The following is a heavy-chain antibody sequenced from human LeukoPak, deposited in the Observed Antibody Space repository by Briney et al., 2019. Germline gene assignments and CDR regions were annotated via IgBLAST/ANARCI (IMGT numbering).Heavy chain of an antibody. Sequence: SSETLSLTCTVSGGSISSYYWSWIRQPPGKGLEWIGYIYYSGSTNYNPSLKSRVTISVDTSKNLFSLKLSSVTAADTAVYYCARGDDYVGFDPWGQGTLVTVSS. J-gene: IGHJ5*02. CDR1: GGSISSYY. CDR3: ARGDDYVGFDP. V-gene: IGHV4-59*01. CDR2: IYYSGST. D-gene: IGHD4-17*01.